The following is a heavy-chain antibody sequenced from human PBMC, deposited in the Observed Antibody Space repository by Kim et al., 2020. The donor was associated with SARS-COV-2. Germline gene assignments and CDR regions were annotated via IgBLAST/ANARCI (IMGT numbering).Heavy chain of an antibody. D-gene: IGHD2-2*01. V-gene: IGHV3-23*01. Sequence: YYADSVKGRFTISRDNSKNTLYLQMNSLRAEDTAVYYCAKAKRDALFDYWGQGTLVTVSS. CDR3: AKAKRDALFDY. J-gene: IGHJ4*02.